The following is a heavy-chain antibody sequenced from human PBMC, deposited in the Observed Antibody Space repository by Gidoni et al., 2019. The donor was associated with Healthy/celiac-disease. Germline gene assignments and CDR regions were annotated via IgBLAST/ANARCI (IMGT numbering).Heavy chain of an antibody. D-gene: IGHD3-10*01. J-gene: IGHJ6*02. CDR2: IYYGGST. CDR1: GGSISSRSYY. V-gene: IGHV4-39*01. CDR3: ARITHGMDV. Sequence: QLQLQESGPGLVKPSEPLSLTCTVSGGSISSRSYYWGWIRQPPGKGLEWIGSIYYGGSTYYNPSLKSRVTISGDTSKNQFSLKLSSVTAADTAGYYCARITHGMDVWGQGTTVTVSS.